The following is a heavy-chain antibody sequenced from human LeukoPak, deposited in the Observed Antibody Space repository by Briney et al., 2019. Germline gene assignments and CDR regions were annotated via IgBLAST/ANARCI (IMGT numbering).Heavy chain of an antibody. J-gene: IGHJ4*02. CDR3: ARVNQPLRFGVVAYFDY. Sequence: GASVKVSCKASGGTFSSYAISWVRQAPGQGLEWMGGIIPIFGTANYAQKFQGRVTITADESTSTAYMELSSLRSEDTAVYYCARVNQPLRFGVVAYFDYWGQGTLVTVSS. V-gene: IGHV1-69*13. CDR2: IIPIFGTA. D-gene: IGHD3-10*01. CDR1: GGTFSSYA.